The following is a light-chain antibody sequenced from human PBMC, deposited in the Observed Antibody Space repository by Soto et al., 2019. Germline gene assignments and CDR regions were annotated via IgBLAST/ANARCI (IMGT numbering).Light chain of an antibody. V-gene: IGLV1-51*01. CDR2: DNN. Sequence: QSVLTQPPSVSAAPGQKVTISCSGSSSNIGNNYVSWYQQLPGTAPKLLIYDNNKRPSGIPDRFSGSKSGTSATLVITGLQNGEDDDYYCATWDSSLGPVVFGGGTKLTVL. CDR3: ATWDSSLGPVV. CDR1: SSNIGNNY. J-gene: IGLJ2*01.